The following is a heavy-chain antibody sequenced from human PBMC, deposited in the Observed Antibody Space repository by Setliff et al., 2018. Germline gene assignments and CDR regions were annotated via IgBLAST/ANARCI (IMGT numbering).Heavy chain of an antibody. CDR1: GGSFTPYY. CDR3: ARDRSTVIRGVTSFFYYYMDV. D-gene: IGHD3-10*01. CDR2: ISYSGIT. V-gene: IGHV4-59*01. J-gene: IGHJ6*03. Sequence: SETLSLTCTVSGGSFTPYYWSWIRQPPGKGLEWIGFISYSGITTYNVSLKSRVSISVDTSKNQFSLKLRSVTAADTAVYYCARDRSTVIRGVTSFFYYYMDVWGGGTTVTVSS.